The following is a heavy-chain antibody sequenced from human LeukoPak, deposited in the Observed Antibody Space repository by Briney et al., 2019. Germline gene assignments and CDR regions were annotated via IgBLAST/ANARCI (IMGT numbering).Heavy chain of an antibody. CDR1: GFTFSSYE. CDR3: ARGQYYYDSSGYSPLDY. Sequence: GSLRLSCAASGFTFSSYEMNWVRQAPGKGLEWVSYISSSGSTIYYADSVKGRFTISRDNAKNSLYLQMNGLRAEDTAVYYCARGQYYYDSSGYSPLDYWGQGTLVTVSS. J-gene: IGHJ4*02. CDR2: ISSSGSTI. D-gene: IGHD3-22*01. V-gene: IGHV3-48*03.